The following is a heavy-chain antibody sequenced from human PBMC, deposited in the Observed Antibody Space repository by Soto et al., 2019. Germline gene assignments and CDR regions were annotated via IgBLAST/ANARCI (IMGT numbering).Heavy chain of an antibody. CDR1: GFTFSSYA. J-gene: IGHJ4*02. V-gene: IGHV3-30-3*01. CDR3: ARDSLGRAGIFDY. D-gene: IGHD6-13*01. Sequence: GGSLRLSCAASGFTFSSYAMHWVRQAPGKGLEWVAVISYDGSNKYYADSVKGRFTISRDNSKNTLYLQMNSLRAEDTAVYYCARDSLGRAGIFDYWGQGTLVTVSS. CDR2: ISYDGSNK.